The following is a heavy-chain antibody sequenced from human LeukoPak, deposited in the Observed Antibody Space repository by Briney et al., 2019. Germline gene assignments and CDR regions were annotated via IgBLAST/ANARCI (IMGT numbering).Heavy chain of an antibody. CDR2: ISYDGSTK. V-gene: IGHV3-30*18. Sequence: GGSLRLSCAASGFTFSSFGMHRVRQAPGKGLEWVALISYDGSTKYYGGSVKGRFTISRDNSENTLYLQMNSLRAEDTAVYYCAKVLVGFYYGSGTYTGYFRAMDVWGLGTTVTVSS. D-gene: IGHD3-10*01. J-gene: IGHJ6*02. CDR3: AKVLVGFYYGSGTYTGYFRAMDV. CDR1: GFTFSSFG.